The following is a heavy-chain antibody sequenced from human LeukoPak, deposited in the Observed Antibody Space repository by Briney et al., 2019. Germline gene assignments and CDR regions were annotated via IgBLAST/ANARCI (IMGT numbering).Heavy chain of an antibody. J-gene: IGHJ6*02. V-gene: IGHV3-43*01. D-gene: IGHD6-13*01. CDR3: AKGDIAAAGTRYYYYGMDV. CDR2: ISWDGGST. CDR1: EFTFDDYT. Sequence: QAGGSLRLSCAASEFTFDDYTMHWVRQAPGKGLEWVSLISWDGGSTYYADSVKGRFTTSRDNSKNSLYLQMNSLRTEDTALYYCAKGDIAAAGTRYYYYGMDVWGQGTTVTVSS.